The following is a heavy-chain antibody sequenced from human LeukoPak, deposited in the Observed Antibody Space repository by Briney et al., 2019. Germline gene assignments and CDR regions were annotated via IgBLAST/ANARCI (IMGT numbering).Heavy chain of an antibody. D-gene: IGHD3-3*01. CDR3: ARVRFLEWFSYYMDV. V-gene: IGHV1-58*02. CDR2: IVVGSGNT. J-gene: IGHJ6*03. Sequence: SAKVSCKASGFTFTSSAMQWVRQARGQRLEWIGWIVVGSGNTNYAQKFQERVTITRDMSTSTAYMELSSLRSEDTAVYYCARVRFLEWFSYYMDVWGKGTTVTVSS. CDR1: GFTFTSSA.